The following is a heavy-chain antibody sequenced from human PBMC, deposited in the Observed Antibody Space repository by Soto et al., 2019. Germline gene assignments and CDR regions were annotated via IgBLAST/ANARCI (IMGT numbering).Heavy chain of an antibody. CDR2: IYYSGTT. J-gene: IGHJ6*02. V-gene: IGHV4-30-4*01. D-gene: IGHD5-18*01. Sequence: SETLSLTCTVSGGSISSGDYYWSWIRQPPGKGLEWIGYIYYSGTTYYNPSLKSRVTISVDTSKNQFSLKVSSVTATDTAVYYCARALIQLWPHYYYGMDVWGQGTTVTVS. CDR1: GGSISSGDYY. CDR3: ARALIQLWPHYYYGMDV.